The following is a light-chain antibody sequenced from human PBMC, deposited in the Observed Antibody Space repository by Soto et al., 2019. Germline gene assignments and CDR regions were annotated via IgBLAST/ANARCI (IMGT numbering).Light chain of an antibody. V-gene: IGKV3-20*01. CDR2: GAS. J-gene: IGKJ4*01. Sequence: EIVLTQSPGTLSLSPGERATLSCRASQSVSRSYLAWYLQKPGQAPRLLIYGASSRATGIPDRFSGSGSGTDFTLTISRLEPEDFAVYYCQQYGSSPLLTFGGGTKVEIK. CDR3: QQYGSSPLLT. CDR1: QSVSRSY.